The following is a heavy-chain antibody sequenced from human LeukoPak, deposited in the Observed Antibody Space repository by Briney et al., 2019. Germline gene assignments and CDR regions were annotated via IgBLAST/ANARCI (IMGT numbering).Heavy chain of an antibody. Sequence: SETLSLTCTVSVGSISSTSYYWGWIRQPPGKGLEWIGTINYSGSTYYNPSLKGRVTISVDTSKNQISLKLNSVTAADTAMYYCALHGELLSPVQPWRRGTLVTVSS. V-gene: IGHV4-39*01. CDR3: ALHGELLSPVQP. J-gene: IGHJ4*02. D-gene: IGHD2-21*01. CDR2: INYSGST. CDR1: VGSISSTSYY.